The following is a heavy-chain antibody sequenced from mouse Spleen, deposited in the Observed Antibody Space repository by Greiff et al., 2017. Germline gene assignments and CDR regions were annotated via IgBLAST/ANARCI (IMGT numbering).Heavy chain of an antibody. D-gene: IGHD1-1*02. J-gene: IGHJ1*01. Sequence: VKLMESGAELARPGASVKMSCKASGYTFTSYTMHWVKQRPGQGLEWIGYINPSSGYTKYNQKFKDKATLTADKSSSTAYMQLSSLTSEDSAVYYCARRGGGDYWYFDVWGAGTTVTVSS. CDR3: ARRGGGDYWYFDV. CDR2: INPSSGYT. CDR1: GYTFTSYT. V-gene: IGHV1-4*01.